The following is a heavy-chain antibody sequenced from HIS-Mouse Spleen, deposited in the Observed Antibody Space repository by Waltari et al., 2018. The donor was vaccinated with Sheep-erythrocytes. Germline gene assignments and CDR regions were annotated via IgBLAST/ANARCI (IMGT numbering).Heavy chain of an antibody. CDR2: ISNDGSNK. D-gene: IGHD6-13*01. V-gene: IGHV3-30*18. CDR3: AKGMGIAAEDQAPGRYF. Sequence: QVQLVESGGGVVQPGRSLRLSCAASGFTFSSYGMHWVRQAPGKGLEWVAVISNDGSNKYYADSVKGRFTISRDNSKNTLYLQMNSLRAEDTAVYYCAKGMGIAAEDQAPGRYF. J-gene: IGHJ2*01. CDR1: GFTFSSYG.